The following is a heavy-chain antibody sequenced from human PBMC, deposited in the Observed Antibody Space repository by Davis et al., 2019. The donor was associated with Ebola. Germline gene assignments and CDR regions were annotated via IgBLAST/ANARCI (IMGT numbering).Heavy chain of an antibody. CDR2: INPNIGNT. Sequence: ASVKVSCKAYGYIFIRYTIHWVRPAPGQGLAWMGWINPNIGNTGYAQKFQERVTITRDMSTSTAYMELSSLRSEDTAVYYCAADRGADILTGYYYYGMDVWGQGTTVTVSS. V-gene: IGHV1-8*03. D-gene: IGHD3-9*01. J-gene: IGHJ6*02. CDR1: GYIFIRYT. CDR3: AADRGADILTGYYYYGMDV.